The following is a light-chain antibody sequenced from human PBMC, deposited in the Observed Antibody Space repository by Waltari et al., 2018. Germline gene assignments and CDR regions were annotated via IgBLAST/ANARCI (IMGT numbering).Light chain of an antibody. CDR2: GAS. J-gene: IGKJ2*01. Sequence: IVMTQSPATLSVSPGERATLSCRASKSISTNLAWFQEKPGPAPRLLLYGASTRATGVPDRFSGSGSGTYFTLVISSLQSEDFAVYYCQQYDKWLRYSFGQGTKLEIK. V-gene: IGKV3-15*01. CDR3: QQYDKWLRYS. CDR1: KSISTN.